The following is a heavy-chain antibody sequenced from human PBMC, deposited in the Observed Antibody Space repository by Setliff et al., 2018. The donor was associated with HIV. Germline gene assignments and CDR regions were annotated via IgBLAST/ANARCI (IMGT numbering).Heavy chain of an antibody. CDR3: ASGGGYDY. Sequence: LRLSCAASGFSLNDYSMNWVRQAPGKGLEWVSCISSSGTTIYYTDSVKGRFTISRDNAKSSLSLQMNSLRAEDTAVYYCASGGGYDYWGQGTLVTVSS. J-gene: IGHJ4*02. V-gene: IGHV3-48*04. CDR1: GFSLNDYS. CDR2: ISSSGTTI. D-gene: IGHD3-16*01.